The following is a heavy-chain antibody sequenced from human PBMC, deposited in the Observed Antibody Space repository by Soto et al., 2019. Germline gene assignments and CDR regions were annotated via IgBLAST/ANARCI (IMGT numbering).Heavy chain of an antibody. D-gene: IGHD3-10*01. Sequence: SVKVSCKASGGTFSRYAISWVRQAPGQGLEWMGGIIPIFGTANHAQKFQGRVTITADESTSTAYMELSSLRSEDTAVYYCARADYYGSVSKPYYYYGMDVWGQGTTVTVSS. CDR1: GGTFSRYA. V-gene: IGHV1-69*13. CDR3: ARADYYGSVSKPYYYYGMDV. J-gene: IGHJ6*02. CDR2: IIPIFGTA.